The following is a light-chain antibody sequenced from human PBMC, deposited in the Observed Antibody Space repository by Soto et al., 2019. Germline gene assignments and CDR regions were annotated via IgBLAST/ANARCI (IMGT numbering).Light chain of an antibody. CDR1: QRINNN. CDR3: QQYGSSQIT. J-gene: IGKJ5*01. CDR2: HTS. Sequence: LTQSPGTLSLSPGERATLSCRASQRINNNLAWYQQKPGQAPRLLVYHTSTRDTGIPDRFSGSGSGTDFTLTISRLEPEDFEVYYCQQYGSSQITFGQGTRLEIK. V-gene: IGKV3-20*01.